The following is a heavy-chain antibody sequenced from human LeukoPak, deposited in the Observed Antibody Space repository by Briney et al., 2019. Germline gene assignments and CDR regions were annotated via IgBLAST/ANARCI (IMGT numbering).Heavy chain of an antibody. D-gene: IGHD6-13*01. CDR1: GFTFSSYG. CDR2: IWYDGSNK. J-gene: IGHJ4*02. V-gene: IGHV3-33*01. Sequence: PGGSLRLSCAASGFTFSSYGMHWVRQAPGKGLEWVAVIWYDGSNKYYADSVKGRFTISRDNSKNTLYLQMNSLRAEDTAVYYCARADSYGSSWPVDYWGQGTLVTVSS. CDR3: ARADSYGSSWPVDY.